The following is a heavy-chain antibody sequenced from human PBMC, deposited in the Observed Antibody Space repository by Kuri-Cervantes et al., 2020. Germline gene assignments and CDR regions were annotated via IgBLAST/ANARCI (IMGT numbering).Heavy chain of an antibody. CDR1: GFTFSSYG. CDR2: ISYDGSNK. J-gene: IGHJ5*02. CDR3: AKDWAWFDP. D-gene: IGHD7-27*01. V-gene: IGHV3-30*18. Sequence: LSLTCAASGFTFSSYGMHWVRQAPGKGLEWVAVISYDGSNKYYADSVKGRFTISRDNSKNTLYLQMNSLRAEDTAVYYCAKDWAWFDPWGQGTLVTVSS.